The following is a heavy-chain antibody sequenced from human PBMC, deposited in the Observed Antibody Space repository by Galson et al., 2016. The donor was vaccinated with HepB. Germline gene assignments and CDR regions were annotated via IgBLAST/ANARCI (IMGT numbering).Heavy chain of an antibody. CDR1: GFTVSNDY. D-gene: IGHD3-3*01. J-gene: IGHJ6*02. CDR2: INNDGST. V-gene: IGHV3-66*01. Sequence: SLRLSCAASGFTVSNDYMRWVRQAPGKGLEWVSVINNDGSTYYADSVRGRFTISIDKSKNTLYLQLNSLRAEDAAVYYCAREANTLNDFWSGYYRPYYGMDVWGQGTTVTVSS. CDR3: AREANTLNDFWSGYYRPYYGMDV.